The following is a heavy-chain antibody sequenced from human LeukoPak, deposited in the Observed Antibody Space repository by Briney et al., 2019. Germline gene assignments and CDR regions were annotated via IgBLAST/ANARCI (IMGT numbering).Heavy chain of an antibody. Sequence: QTLSLTCAISGDSVSSNSVTWNWIRQSPSRGLEWLGRTYYRSTWYNDYAVSVRGRITVNPDTSKNQFSLHLNSVTPEDTAVYYCARRLTQYDCFDPWGQGILVTVSS. J-gene: IGHJ5*02. CDR1: GDSVSSNSVT. V-gene: IGHV6-1*01. CDR3: ARRLTQYDCFDP. CDR2: TYYRSTWYN. D-gene: IGHD2-2*01.